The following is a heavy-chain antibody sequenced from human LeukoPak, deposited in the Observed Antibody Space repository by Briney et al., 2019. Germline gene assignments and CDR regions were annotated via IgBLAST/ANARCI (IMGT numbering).Heavy chain of an antibody. CDR1: GFTFSSYA. Sequence: HPGGSLRLSCAASGFTFSSYAMSWVRQAPGKGLEWVSGISGSGDSTYYADSVKGRFTISRDNSKNTLYLQMNSLRAEDTAVYYCAKDLAARYSNYMDVWGKGTTVTVSS. CDR3: AKDLAARYSNYMDV. D-gene: IGHD6-13*01. V-gene: IGHV3-23*01. J-gene: IGHJ6*03. CDR2: ISGSGDST.